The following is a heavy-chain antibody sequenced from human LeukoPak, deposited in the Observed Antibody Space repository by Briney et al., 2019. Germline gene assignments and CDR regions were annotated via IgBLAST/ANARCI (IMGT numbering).Heavy chain of an antibody. CDR3: ARAPSEIGGYYPEYFRH. D-gene: IGHD3-22*01. V-gene: IGHV3-21*01. CDR1: GFTFSSYS. J-gene: IGHJ1*01. CDR2: ISSSSSYI. Sequence: PGGSLRLSCAASGFTFSSYSMNWVRQAPGKGLEWVSSISSSSSYIYYADSVKGRFTISRDNAKNSLYLQMNSLRAEDTGVYYCARAPSEIGGYYPEYFRHWGQGTLVIVSS.